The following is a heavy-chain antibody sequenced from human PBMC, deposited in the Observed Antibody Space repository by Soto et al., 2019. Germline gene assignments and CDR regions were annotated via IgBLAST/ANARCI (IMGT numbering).Heavy chain of an antibody. CDR1: GYTFTSYD. CDR2: MNPNSGNT. J-gene: IGHJ6*03. V-gene: IGHV1-8*01. Sequence: GASVKVSCKASGYTFTSYDINWVRQATGQGLEWMEWMNPNSGNTGYAQKFQGRVTMTRNTSISTAYMELSSLRSEDTAVYYCARDPSVYYYYYYMDVWGKGTTVTVSS. CDR3: ARDPSVYYYYYYMDV. D-gene: IGHD4-4*01.